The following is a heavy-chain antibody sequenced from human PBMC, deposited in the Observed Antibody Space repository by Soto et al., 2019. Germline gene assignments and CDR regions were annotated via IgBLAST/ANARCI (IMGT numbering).Heavy chain of an antibody. Sequence: SETLSLTCTVSGGSISSSSYYWGWIRQPPGKGLEWIGSIYYSGSTYYNPSLKSRVTISVDTSKNQFSLKLSSVTAADTAVYYFSTQTGSIVVVTATGNNWFDPWGQGTLVTVSS. V-gene: IGHV4-39*01. CDR2: IYYSGST. J-gene: IGHJ5*02. D-gene: IGHD2-21*02. CDR3: STQTGSIVVVTATGNNWFDP. CDR1: GGSISSSSYY.